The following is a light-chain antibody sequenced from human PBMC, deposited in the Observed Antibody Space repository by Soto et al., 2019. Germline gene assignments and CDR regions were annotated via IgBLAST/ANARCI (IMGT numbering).Light chain of an antibody. J-gene: IGKJ1*01. CDR1: QSVSSSY. Sequence: ETVLTQSPGTLSLSPGERATLSCRASQSVSSSYLAWYQQKPGQAPRLLIYGASSRATHIPDRFSGSGSGTYFTLTIRRLEPEDFAVYYCQQYGSSPWTFGQGTKVEIK. CDR2: GAS. CDR3: QQYGSSPWT. V-gene: IGKV3-20*01.